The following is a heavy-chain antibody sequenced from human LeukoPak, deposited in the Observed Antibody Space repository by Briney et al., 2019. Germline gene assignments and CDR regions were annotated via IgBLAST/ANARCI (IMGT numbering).Heavy chain of an antibody. CDR3: AKASAYYYDSSGYYV. J-gene: IGHJ4*02. CDR2: ISWNSGSI. D-gene: IGHD3-22*01. V-gene: IGHV3-9*01. CDR1: GFTLDDYA. Sequence: GGSLRLSCAASGFTLDDYAMHWVRQAPGKGLEWVSGISWNSGSIGYADSVKGRFTISRDNAKNSLYLQMNSLRAEDTALYYCAKASAYYYDSSGYYVWGQGTLVTVSS.